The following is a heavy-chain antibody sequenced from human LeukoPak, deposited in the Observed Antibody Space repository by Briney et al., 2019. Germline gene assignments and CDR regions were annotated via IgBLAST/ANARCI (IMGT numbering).Heavy chain of an antibody. D-gene: IGHD6-6*01. V-gene: IGHV4-39*01. CDR3: ASSGGQLGRPMTYFDY. CDR1: GGSISSSSYY. Sequence: NTSETLSLTCTVSGGSISSSSYYWGWIRQPPGKGLEWIGSIYYSGSTYYNPSLKSRVTISVDTSKNQFSLKLSSVTAADTAVYYCASSGGQLGRPMTYFDYWGQGTLVTVSS. CDR2: IYYSGST. J-gene: IGHJ4*02.